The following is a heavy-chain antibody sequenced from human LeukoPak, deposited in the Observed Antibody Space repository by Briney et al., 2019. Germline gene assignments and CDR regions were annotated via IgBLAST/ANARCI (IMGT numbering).Heavy chain of an antibody. Sequence: ASVKVSCKASGYTFTNYGISWVRQAPGQGLEWMGWISAYVGETYYLQKFQGRVTMTTDTTTSTAYMELRSLRSDDTAVYYCARDKVIASAGTPNWFDPWGQGTLVTVSS. CDR2: ISAYVGET. D-gene: IGHD6-13*01. CDR3: ARDKVIASAGTPNWFDP. CDR1: GYTFTNYG. V-gene: IGHV1-18*01. J-gene: IGHJ5*02.